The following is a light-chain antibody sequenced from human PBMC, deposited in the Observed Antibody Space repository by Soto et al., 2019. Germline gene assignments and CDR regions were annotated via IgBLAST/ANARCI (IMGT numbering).Light chain of an antibody. V-gene: IGKV3-20*01. Sequence: EIVLTQSPGTLSLSPGEIATLSCRASQSVSSTYLIWYQQKPGQAPRLLIYGASSRATGVPDRFSGGGSGTDFTLTISRLEPEDFAVYYCQQYGSSLSLTFGGGTKVDIK. CDR2: GAS. J-gene: IGKJ4*01. CDR3: QQYGSSLSLT. CDR1: QSVSSTY.